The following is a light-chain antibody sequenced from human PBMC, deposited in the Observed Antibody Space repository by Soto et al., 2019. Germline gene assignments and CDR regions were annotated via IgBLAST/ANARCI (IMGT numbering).Light chain of an antibody. V-gene: IGLV2-14*01. Sequence: QSALTQPASVSGSPGQSITISCTGTDSDICNYNYVSWYQQHPGKAPKLMIYGVTNRPSGVSDRFSGSKSGNAASLTISGLQAEDEADYYCSSYTSYTTLWVFGGGTKLTVL. CDR1: DSDICNYNY. CDR2: GVT. CDR3: SSYTSYTTLWV. J-gene: IGLJ3*02.